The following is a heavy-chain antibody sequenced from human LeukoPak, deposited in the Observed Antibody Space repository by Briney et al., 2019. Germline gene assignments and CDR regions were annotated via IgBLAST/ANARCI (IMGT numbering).Heavy chain of an antibody. CDR2: INHNGNVN. J-gene: IGHJ2*01. Sequence: GGSLRLSCAASGFTFSSYWMNWARQAPGKGLEWVASINHNGNVNYYVDSVKGRFTISRDNAKNSLYLQMSNLRAEDTAVYFCARGADYGDYPSWYFDLWGRGTLVTVSS. CDR1: GFTFSSYW. V-gene: IGHV3-7*03. CDR3: ARGADYGDYPSWYFDL. D-gene: IGHD4-17*01.